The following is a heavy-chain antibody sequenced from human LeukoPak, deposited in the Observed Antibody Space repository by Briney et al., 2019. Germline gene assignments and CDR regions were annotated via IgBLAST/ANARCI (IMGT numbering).Heavy chain of an antibody. V-gene: IGHV3-9*01. CDR1: GFIFDDYA. CDR3: VKELSTFGGVIAPLDY. D-gene: IGHD3-16*02. J-gene: IGHJ4*02. Sequence: QAGGSLRLSCAASGFIFDDYAIHWVRQALGSGLEWVSGISWNSGSIGYADSVKGRFTISRDNAKNSVDLQMNSLRVEDTALYYCVKELSTFGGVIAPLDYWGQGTLVTVSS. CDR2: ISWNSGSI.